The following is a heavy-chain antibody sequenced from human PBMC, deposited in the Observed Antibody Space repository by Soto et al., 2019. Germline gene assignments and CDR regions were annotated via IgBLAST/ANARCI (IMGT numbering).Heavy chain of an antibody. D-gene: IGHD3-3*01. V-gene: IGHV4-34*01. CDR2: INHSGST. J-gene: IGHJ6*03. CDR3: ARGPSGPMRVPRGGGYYYYMDV. Sequence: GKGLEWIGEINHSGSTNYNPSLKSRVTISVDTSKNQFSLKLSSVTAADTAVYYCARGPSGPMRVPRGGGYYYYMDVWGKGTTVTVS.